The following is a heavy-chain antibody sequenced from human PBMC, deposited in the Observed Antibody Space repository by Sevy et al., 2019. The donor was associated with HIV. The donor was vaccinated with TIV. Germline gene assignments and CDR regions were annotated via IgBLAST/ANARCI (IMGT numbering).Heavy chain of an antibody. CDR1: GLIFSDYY. D-gene: IGHD2-2*01. CDR2: ISSGNTYT. Sequence: GGSLRLSCAASGLIFSDYYMGWVRQAPGKGLEWVADISSGNTYTNYADSVKGRFTISRDNAKKSLYLQMNTLRAEDTAVYYCARGSFCSSASCYSGGYHYWGQGTLVTVSS. CDR3: ARGSFCSSASCYSGGYHY. J-gene: IGHJ4*02. V-gene: IGHV3-11*06.